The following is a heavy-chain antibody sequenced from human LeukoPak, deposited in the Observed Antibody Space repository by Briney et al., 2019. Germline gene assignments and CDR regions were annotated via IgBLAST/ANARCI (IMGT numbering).Heavy chain of an antibody. CDR2: IYAGGTT. CDR3: ASGEWPQDY. J-gene: IGHJ4*02. V-gene: IGHV3-53*01. Sequence: GGSLRLSCAASGFTVRGNYMTWVRQAPGRGLEWVSLIYAGGTTYYPDAVKGRFTISRDNSRNTLYLQMNSLRAEDMAVYYCASGEWPQDYWGQGTLVTVSS. CDR1: GFTVRGNY. D-gene: IGHD3-10*01.